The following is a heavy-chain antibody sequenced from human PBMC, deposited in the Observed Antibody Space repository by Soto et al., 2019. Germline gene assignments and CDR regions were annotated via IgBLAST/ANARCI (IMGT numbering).Heavy chain of an antibody. CDR1: GYTFTSYG. Sequence: ASVKVSCKASGYTFTSYGISWVRQAPGQGLEWMGWISAYNGNTNYAQKLQGRVTMTTDTSTSTAYMELRSLRSDDTAVYYCARLVDYYDSSGYYYDSGWFDPWGQGTLVTVS. CDR2: ISAYNGNT. V-gene: IGHV1-18*01. CDR3: ARLVDYYDSSGYYYDSGWFDP. J-gene: IGHJ5*02. D-gene: IGHD3-22*01.